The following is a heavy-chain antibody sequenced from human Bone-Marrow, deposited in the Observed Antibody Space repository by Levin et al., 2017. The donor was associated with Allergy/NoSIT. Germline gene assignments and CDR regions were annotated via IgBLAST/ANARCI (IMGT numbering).Heavy chain of an antibody. CDR2: INPNNGAT. Sequence: ASVKVSCKPSGYIFIGYYLHWVRQAPGQGLEWMGWINPNNGATNYAQKFQGRVTMTRDTSINTAHMELNSLRYDDTAVYYCARITPGWLRSLDFWGQGALVTVSS. D-gene: IGHD6-19*01. V-gene: IGHV1-2*02. CDR1: GYIFIGYY. J-gene: IGHJ4*02. CDR3: ARITPGWLRSLDF.